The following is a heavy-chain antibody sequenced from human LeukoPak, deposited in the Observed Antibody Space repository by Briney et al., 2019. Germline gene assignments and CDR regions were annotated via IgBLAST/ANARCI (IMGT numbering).Heavy chain of an antibody. D-gene: IGHD2-15*01. J-gene: IGHJ6*03. CDR2: ISSSGSTI. CDR1: GFTFSSYE. CDR3: ARQRWSLYLYMDV. V-gene: IGHV3-48*03. Sequence: GGSLRLSCAASGFTFSSYEMNWVRQAPGKGLEWVSCISSSGSTIYYADSVKGRFTISRDNAKNSLYLQMNSLRAEDTAVYSCARQRWSLYLYMDVWGKGTTVTISS.